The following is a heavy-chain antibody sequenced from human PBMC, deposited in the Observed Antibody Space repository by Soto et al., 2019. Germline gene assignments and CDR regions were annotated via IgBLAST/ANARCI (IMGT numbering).Heavy chain of an antibody. V-gene: IGHV1-69*01. Sequence: VQLVQSGAEVKKPGSSVKVSCKASGGTFSSYAISWVRQAPGQGLEWMGGIIPIFGTANYAQKFQGRVTITADESTSTAYMELSSLRSEDTAVYYCARDLQSGSWYYYYGMDVWGQGTTVTVSS. J-gene: IGHJ6*02. CDR1: GGTFSSYA. D-gene: IGHD6-13*01. CDR2: IIPIFGTA. CDR3: ARDLQSGSWYYYYGMDV.